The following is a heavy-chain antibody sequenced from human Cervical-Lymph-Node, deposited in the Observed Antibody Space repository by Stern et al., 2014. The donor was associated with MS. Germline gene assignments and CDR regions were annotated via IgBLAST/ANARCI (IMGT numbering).Heavy chain of an antibody. D-gene: IGHD1-26*01. J-gene: IGHJ4*02. Sequence: VQLQESGPGLVRPSGTLSLTCTVSGVSITTSDWWSWVRQPPGKGLEWIGEVYHSGSTNYSPSLKNRVTISMDVSKRQFSLNLTSVTAADTAVYYCAKTMGAGYWRPFDYWGQGSLVTVSS. CDR1: GVSITTSDW. CDR2: VYHSGST. CDR3: AKTMGAGYWRPFDY. V-gene: IGHV4-4*02.